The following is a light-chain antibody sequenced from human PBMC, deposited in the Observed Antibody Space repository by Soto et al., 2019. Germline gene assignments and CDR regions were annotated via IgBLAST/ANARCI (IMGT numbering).Light chain of an antibody. Sequence: DIQMTQSPSTLSGSVGDRVTITCRASQTISSWSAWYQQKPGKAHKLLIYQASTLKSGVQSRFSGSGSGTEFTLTIRSLQPDDFATYYCQHYNSYSEAVGQGTKVDIK. CDR1: QTISSW. CDR3: QHYNSYSEA. CDR2: QAS. V-gene: IGKV1-5*03. J-gene: IGKJ1*01.